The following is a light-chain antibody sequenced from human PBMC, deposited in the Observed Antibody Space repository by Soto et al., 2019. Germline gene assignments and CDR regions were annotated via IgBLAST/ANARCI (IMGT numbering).Light chain of an antibody. V-gene: IGLV2-14*01. Sequence: QYGLTQPGSVSGSPGQSITISSTGTSSDVGAYNYVSWYQQHPGKAPKLMIYEVSNWPSGVSNRFSGSKSGNTASLTISGLQAEDEADYYCSSYTSSNTLDVFGTGTKVTVL. J-gene: IGLJ1*01. CDR2: EVS. CDR3: SSYTSSNTLDV. CDR1: SSDVGAYNY.